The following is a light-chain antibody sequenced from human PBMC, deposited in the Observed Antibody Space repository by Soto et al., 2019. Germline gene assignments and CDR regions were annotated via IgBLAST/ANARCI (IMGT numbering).Light chain of an antibody. V-gene: IGKV2-28*01. CDR3: MQALQTPYT. CDR2: LDS. J-gene: IGKJ2*01. Sequence: DIVMTQSPLSLPVTPGEPASISCRSSQSLLHSNGYNYLVWYLQKPGQSPQLLIYLDSNRASGVPDRFSGSGSGTDFTLKISRVEAEDVGVYYCMQALQTPYTFGQGTKLEIK. CDR1: QSLLHSNGYNY.